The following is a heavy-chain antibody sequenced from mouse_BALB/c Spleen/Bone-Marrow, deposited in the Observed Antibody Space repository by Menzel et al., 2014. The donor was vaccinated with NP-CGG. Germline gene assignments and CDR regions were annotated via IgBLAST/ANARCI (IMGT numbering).Heavy chain of an antibody. D-gene: IGHD2-2*01. CDR1: GFTFSSYG. CDR2: ISGGGSYT. CDR3: ARRGYYDAMDY. V-gene: IGHV5-9-2*01. Sequence: EVMLVESGGGLVKPGGSLKLSCAASGFTFSSYGMSWVRQTPEKRLEWIATISGGGSYTYYPDSVKGRFTISRDNAKNNLYLQMSSLRSEDTALYYCARRGYYDAMDYWGQGTSVTVSS. J-gene: IGHJ4*01.